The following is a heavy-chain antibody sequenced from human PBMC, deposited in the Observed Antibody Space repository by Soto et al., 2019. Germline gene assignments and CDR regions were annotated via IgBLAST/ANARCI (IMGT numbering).Heavy chain of an antibody. D-gene: IGHD6-13*01. Sequence: QLQLQESGSGLVKPSQTLSLTCAVSGGSISSGGYSWSWIRQPPGKGLEWIGYVHHSGSTYYNPSLKSRVTISVDRSKNQVSLKLSSVTAADTAVYYCARELIAAAGAFDYWGQGTLVTVSS. CDR3: ARELIAAAGAFDY. CDR2: VHHSGST. CDR1: GGSISSGGYS. V-gene: IGHV4-30-2*01. J-gene: IGHJ4*02.